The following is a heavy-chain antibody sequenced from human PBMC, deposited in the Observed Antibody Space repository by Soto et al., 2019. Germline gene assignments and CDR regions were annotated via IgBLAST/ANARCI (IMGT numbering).Heavy chain of an antibody. J-gene: IGHJ6*02. CDR1: GFTFSSYG. CDR3: AREEAYSSPLYYYYGMDV. D-gene: IGHD6-13*01. V-gene: IGHV3-33*01. Sequence: GGSLRLSCAASGFTFSSYGMHWVRQAPGKGLEWVGRFTISRDNSKNTLYLQMNSLRAEDTAVYYCAREEAYSSPLYYYYGMDVWGQGTTVTVSS.